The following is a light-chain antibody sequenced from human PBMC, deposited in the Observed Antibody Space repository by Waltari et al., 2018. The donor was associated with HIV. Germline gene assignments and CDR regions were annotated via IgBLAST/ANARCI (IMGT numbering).Light chain of an antibody. CDR2: EVS. J-gene: IGLJ2*01. V-gene: IGLV2-8*01. Sequence: SALTQPPSASGSPGQSVTISCTATSSDVGGYNYVSWYQQHPGKAPKLMIYEVSKRPSGVPDRFSGSKSGNTASLTVSGLQAEDEADYYCSSYAGSNNFVVFGGGTKLTVL. CDR3: SSYAGSNNFVV. CDR1: SSDVGGYNY.